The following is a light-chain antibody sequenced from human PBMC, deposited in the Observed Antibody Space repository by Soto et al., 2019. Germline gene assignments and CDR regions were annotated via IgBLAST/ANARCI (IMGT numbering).Light chain of an antibody. J-gene: IGKJ1*01. CDR1: QSVRSW. CDR2: GAS. V-gene: IGKV1-5*01. CDR3: QQYSSSVT. Sequence: IQMTHSPSFVSASICDRVPIPCRPSQSVRSWLAWYQQKPGKAPSLLIFGASSLEGGVPSRFSGSVYGTDSTLTISSLQADDFATYYCQQYSSSVTFGQGTKVDIK.